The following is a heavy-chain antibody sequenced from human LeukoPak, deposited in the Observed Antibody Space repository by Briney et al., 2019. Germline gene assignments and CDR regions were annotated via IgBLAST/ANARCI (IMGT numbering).Heavy chain of an antibody. D-gene: IGHD6-19*01. V-gene: IGHV4-59*01. CDR1: GGSISTYY. CDR2: VYYSGSA. CDR3: ASGAAGSSGWRYNFDY. J-gene: IGHJ4*02. Sequence: SETLSLTRTVSGGSISTYYCNWIRQFPGQGLEWIGYVYYSGSATYNPSLKSRVTISLNTSTNQFSLKLSSVTAADTAIYYCASGAAGSSGWRYNFDYWGQGTLVTVSS.